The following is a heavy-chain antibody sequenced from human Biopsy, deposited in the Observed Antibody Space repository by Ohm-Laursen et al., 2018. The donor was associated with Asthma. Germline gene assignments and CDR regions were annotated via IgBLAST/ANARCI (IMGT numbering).Heavy chain of an antibody. CDR2: HVLEEGGT. V-gene: IGHV1-24*01. CDR1: GYSLTDLS. D-gene: IGHD4-17*01. J-gene: IGHJ4*02. Sequence: SVNVSRKISGYSLTDLSMHWVRQAPGQGLEWMGGHVLEEGGTVNARRFQGRVTMTEDTSTDTAYMELSSLSSDDTAVYYCASDFPKDYVRYNFQFWGQGTLVTVSS. CDR3: ASDFPKDYVRYNFQF.